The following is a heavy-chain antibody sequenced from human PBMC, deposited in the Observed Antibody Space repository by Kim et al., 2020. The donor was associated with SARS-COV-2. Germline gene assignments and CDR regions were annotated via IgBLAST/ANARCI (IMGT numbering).Heavy chain of an antibody. D-gene: IGHD4-4*01. Sequence: YSGGSTYYADSVKGRFTISRDNSKNTLYLQMNSLRAEDTAVYYCARAYSKWGQGTLVTVSS. CDR2: YSGGST. CDR3: ARAYSK. V-gene: IGHV3-66*01. J-gene: IGHJ4*02.